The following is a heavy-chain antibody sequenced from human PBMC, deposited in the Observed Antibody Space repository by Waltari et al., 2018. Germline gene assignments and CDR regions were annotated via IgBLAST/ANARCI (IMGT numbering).Heavy chain of an antibody. CDR1: GYSISSGYF. CDR3: ARTVVAWRTTIFSMYYVDY. Sequence: QVQLQESGPGLVKPSETLSRTCAVSGYSISSGYFRGWILQPPGRGLEWIGTVYQTGITYYSPSLKSRVTISVDTSKNHFSLNLSSVTAADTAFYYCARTVVAWRTTIFSMYYVDYWGQGTLVTVSS. D-gene: IGHD3-3*01. CDR2: VYQTGIT. J-gene: IGHJ4*02. V-gene: IGHV4-38-2*01.